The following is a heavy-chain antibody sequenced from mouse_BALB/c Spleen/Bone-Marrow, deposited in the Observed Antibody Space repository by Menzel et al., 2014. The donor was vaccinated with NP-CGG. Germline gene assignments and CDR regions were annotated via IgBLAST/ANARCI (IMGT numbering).Heavy chain of an antibody. CDR2: IWAGGST. J-gene: IGHJ3*01. CDR3: ARVSSTMITTVFAY. D-gene: IGHD2-4*01. CDR1: GFSLTSYG. V-gene: IGHV2-9*02. Sequence: VKLMESGPGLVAPSQSLSITCTVSGFSLTSYGVHWARQPPGKGLEWLGVIWAGGSTNYNSALMSRLSISKDNSKSQVFLKMNSLQTDDTAMYYCARVSSTMITTVFAYWGQGTLVTVSA.